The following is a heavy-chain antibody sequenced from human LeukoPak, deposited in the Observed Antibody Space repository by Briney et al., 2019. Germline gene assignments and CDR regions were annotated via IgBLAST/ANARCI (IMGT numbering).Heavy chain of an antibody. CDR2: INHSGSA. D-gene: IGHD4-17*01. Sequence: SETLSLTCTVSXXXXSRXXWSWIRXPPXXXXXWIGEINHSGSANYSPSLSSRVTISLDMSENQFSLKLTSVTAADTAVYYCARGQGTVTTHWGQGTLVTVSS. J-gene: IGHJ4*02. CDR1: XXXXSRXX. V-gene: IGHV4-34*01. CDR3: ARGQGTVTTH.